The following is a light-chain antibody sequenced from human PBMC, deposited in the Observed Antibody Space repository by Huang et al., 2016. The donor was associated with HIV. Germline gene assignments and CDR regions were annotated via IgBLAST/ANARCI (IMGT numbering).Light chain of an antibody. CDR3: HQYNNWLLS. CDR2: GES. J-gene: IGKJ4*01. V-gene: IGKV3-15*01. CDR1: RSVSTN. Sequence: EIVLTQSPATLSVSPGQRVTLSCRANRSVSTNLAWYQQRHGQAPRLLIYGESTRAPGIPARFSGSGSGTDFSLTISSLQSEDFALYYCHQYNNWLLSFGGGTRV.